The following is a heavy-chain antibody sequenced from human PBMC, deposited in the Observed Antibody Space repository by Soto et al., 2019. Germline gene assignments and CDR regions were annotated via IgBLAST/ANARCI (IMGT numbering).Heavy chain of an antibody. V-gene: IGHV4-31*03. Sequence: LSPPPPFSCGSLRRGGFYWGWVRPPPGKGLEWIGYIYYSGSTYYNPSLKSRVTISVDTSKNQFSLKLSSVTAADTAVYYCARSLWFGESLNWFDPWGQGTLVTVSS. CDR3: ARSLWFGESLNWFDP. CDR1: CGSLRRGGFY. J-gene: IGHJ5*02. CDR2: IYYSGST. D-gene: IGHD3-10*01.